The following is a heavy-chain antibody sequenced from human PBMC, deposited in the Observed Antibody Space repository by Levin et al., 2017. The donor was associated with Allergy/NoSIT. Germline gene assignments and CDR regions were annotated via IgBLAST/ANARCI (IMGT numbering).Heavy chain of an antibody. CDR1: GYTFTGYY. Sequence: EASVKVSCKASGYTFTGYYMHWVRQAPGQGLEWMGWINPNSGGTNYAQKFQGRVTMTRDTSISTAYMELSRLRSDDTAVYYCARVRVQGFGERGYYYGMDVWGQGTTVTVSS. V-gene: IGHV1-2*02. CDR2: INPNSGGT. D-gene: IGHD3-10*01. CDR3: ARVRVQGFGERGYYYGMDV. J-gene: IGHJ6*02.